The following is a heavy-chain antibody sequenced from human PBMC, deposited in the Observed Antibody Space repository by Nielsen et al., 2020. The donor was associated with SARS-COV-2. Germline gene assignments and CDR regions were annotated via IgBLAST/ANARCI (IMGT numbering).Heavy chain of an antibody. Sequence: GGSLRLSCAASGFTFSSYEMHWVRQAPGKGLEWVSYISSSGSTIYYADSVKGRFTISRDNAKNSLYLQMNSLRAEDTAAYYCARNSYSGSYYNWLDPWGQGTLVTVSS. CDR3: ARNSYSGSYYNWLDP. J-gene: IGHJ5*02. V-gene: IGHV3-48*03. CDR1: GFTFSSYE. CDR2: ISSSGSTI. D-gene: IGHD1-26*01.